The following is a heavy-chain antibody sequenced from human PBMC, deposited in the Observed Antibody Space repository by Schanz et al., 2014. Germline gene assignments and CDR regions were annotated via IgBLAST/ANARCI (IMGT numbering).Heavy chain of an antibody. CDR1: GFTFSSYT. Sequence: EVQLVESGGGLVKPGGSLRLSCAASGFTFSSYTVNWVRQAPGKGLEWVSFISSDSRYFHYADSVRGRFTISRDNAKNSAYLQMNSLKAEDTAVYYCATWSGTRLFHNWGQGTLVTVSS. V-gene: IGHV3-21*01. CDR2: ISSDSRYF. D-gene: IGHD1-7*01. J-gene: IGHJ4*02. CDR3: ATWSGTRLFHN.